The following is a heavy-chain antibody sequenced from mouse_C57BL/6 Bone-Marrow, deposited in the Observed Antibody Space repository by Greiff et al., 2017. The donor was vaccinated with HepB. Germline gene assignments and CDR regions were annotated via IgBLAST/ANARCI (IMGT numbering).Heavy chain of an antibody. Sequence: DVKLQESGPGLVKPSQSLSLTCSVTGYSITSGYYWNWIRQFPGNKLEWMGYISYDGSNNYNPSLKNRISITRDTSKNQFFLKLNSVTTEDTATYYCASKHYWGQGTTLTVSS. CDR3: ASKHY. CDR2: ISYDGSN. CDR1: GYSITSGYY. V-gene: IGHV3-6*01. J-gene: IGHJ2*01.